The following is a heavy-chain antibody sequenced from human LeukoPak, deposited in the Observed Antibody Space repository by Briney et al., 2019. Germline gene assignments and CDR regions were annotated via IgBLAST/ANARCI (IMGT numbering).Heavy chain of an antibody. CDR3: ARSHSSSLHCVGAFDI. CDR1: GYRFTSYW. D-gene: IGHD6-13*01. V-gene: IGHV5-51*01. J-gene: IGHJ3*02. Sequence: ESLKISCKGSGYRFTSYWIGWVRQMPGKGLEWMGIIYPGDSDTRYSPSFQGQVTISADKSISTAYLQWSSLKASDTAMYYCARSHSSSLHCVGAFDIWGQGTMVTVSS. CDR2: IYPGDSDT.